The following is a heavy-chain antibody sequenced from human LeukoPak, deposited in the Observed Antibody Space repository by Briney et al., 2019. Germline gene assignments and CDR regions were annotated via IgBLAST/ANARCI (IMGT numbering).Heavy chain of an antibody. D-gene: IGHD1-20*01. Sequence: ASVKVSCKASGYTFTGPYMHRVRQAPGQGLEWMGWINPNSGGTNYAQKFQGRVTMTRDTSISTAYMEVSRLRSDDTAVYYCARDQTTRGAITGTTTRRFDPWGQGTLVTVSS. J-gene: IGHJ5*02. V-gene: IGHV1-2*02. CDR1: GYTFTGPY. CDR3: ARDQTTRGAITGTTTRRFDP. CDR2: INPNSGGT.